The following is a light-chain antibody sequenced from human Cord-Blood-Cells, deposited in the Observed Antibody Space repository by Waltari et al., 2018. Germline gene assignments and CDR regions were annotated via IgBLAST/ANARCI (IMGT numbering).Light chain of an antibody. CDR2: EDS. V-gene: IGLV3-10*01. CDR3: YSTDSSGNHRV. Sequence: SYELTQPPSVPVSPGHTGRTTCSCDAQPKNSAYWYQQKSGQAPVLVIYEDSKPPSVIPQRFSGSSSGTIATLTISGAQVDDEADYYCYSTDSSGNHRVFGGGTKLTVL. CDR1: AQPKNS. J-gene: IGLJ2*01.